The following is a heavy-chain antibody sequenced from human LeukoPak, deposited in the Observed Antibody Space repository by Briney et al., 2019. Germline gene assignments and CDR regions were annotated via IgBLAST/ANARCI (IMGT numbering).Heavy chain of an antibody. CDR3: ARLRRDDYADYRWSYYFDN. CDR1: GVSMSSDY. D-gene: IGHD4-17*01. V-gene: IGHV4-59*08. CDR2: IYDSGGT. J-gene: IGHJ4*02. Sequence: SETLSLTCTVAGVSMSSDYWGWIRQPPGKRQEWSGYIYDSGGTNYNPSLKSRVTIAVDTSKKQVALKRSSVTAADTPVYYSARLRRDDYADYRWSYYFDNWGQGTLVTVSS.